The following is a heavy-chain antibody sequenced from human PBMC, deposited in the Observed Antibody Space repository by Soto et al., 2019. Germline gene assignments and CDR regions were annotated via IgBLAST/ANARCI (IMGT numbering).Heavy chain of an antibody. Sequence: EVQLVESGGGLIQPGGSLRLSCAASGFTISGNYITWVRQAPGKGLEWVSVIFSGDNTFYSDSVKGRFTISRDSSKNTVYRQMNRLRGDDTAVYFCATGLTLPVRPSFDTWGQGTLLTVSS. J-gene: IGHJ5*02. CDR1: GFTISGNY. V-gene: IGHV3-53*01. CDR3: ATGLTLPVRPSFDT. D-gene: IGHD2-21*02. CDR2: IFSGDNT.